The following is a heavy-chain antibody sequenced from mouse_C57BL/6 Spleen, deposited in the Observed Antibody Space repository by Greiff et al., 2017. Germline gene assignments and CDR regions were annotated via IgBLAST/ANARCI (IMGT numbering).Heavy chain of an antibody. Sequence: EVQLQQSGAELVKPGASVKLSCTASGFNIKDYYMHWVKQRTEQGLEWIGRIDPEDGDTKYAPKFPGKATITADTSSNTAYLQLSSLTSEDTAVYYCARGYDGYSLDYWGQGTTLTVSS. CDR3: ARGYDGYSLDY. V-gene: IGHV14-2*01. CDR1: GFNIKDYY. J-gene: IGHJ2*01. D-gene: IGHD2-3*01. CDR2: IDPEDGDT.